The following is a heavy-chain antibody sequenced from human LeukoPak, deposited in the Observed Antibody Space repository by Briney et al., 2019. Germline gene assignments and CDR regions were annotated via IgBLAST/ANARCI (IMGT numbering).Heavy chain of an antibody. D-gene: IGHD6-19*01. CDR1: GFTFSSYW. Sequence: HAGGSLRLSCAASGFTFSSYWMSWVRQAPRKGLEWVSAISGSGGSTYYADSVKGRFTISRDNSKNTLYLQMNSLRAEDTAVYYCAKSASGWYFDYWGQGTLVTVSS. CDR2: ISGSGGST. J-gene: IGHJ4*02. V-gene: IGHV3-23*01. CDR3: AKSASGWYFDY.